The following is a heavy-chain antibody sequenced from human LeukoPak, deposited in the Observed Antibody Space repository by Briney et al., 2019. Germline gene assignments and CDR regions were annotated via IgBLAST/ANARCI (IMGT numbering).Heavy chain of an antibody. CDR1: GFTFSSYA. J-gene: IGHJ4*02. CDR3: AKDGYYYDSSGYWDYYFDY. CDR2: ISGSGGST. V-gene: IGHV3-23*01. Sequence: GGSLRLSCAASGFTFSSYAMRWVRQAPGKGLEWVSGISGSGGSTYYADSVKGRFTISRDNSKNTLYLQMNSLRAEDTAVYYCAKDGYYYDSSGYWDYYFDYWGQGTLVTVSS. D-gene: IGHD3-22*01.